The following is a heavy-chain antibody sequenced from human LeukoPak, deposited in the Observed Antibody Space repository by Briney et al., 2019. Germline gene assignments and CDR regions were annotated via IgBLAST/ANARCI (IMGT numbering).Heavy chain of an antibody. J-gene: IGHJ3*02. V-gene: IGHV1-18*01. CDR3: ARAHPGGLYAFDI. CDR2: ISAYNGNT. Sequence: ASVKVSCKASGYTYTSYGISWVRHAPGQGLEWRGWISAYNGNTNYAQKLQGRVTMTTDTSTSTAYMELRSLRSDDTDVYYCARAHPGGLYAFDIWGQGTMVTVSS. CDR1: GYTYTSYG. D-gene: IGHD2-15*01.